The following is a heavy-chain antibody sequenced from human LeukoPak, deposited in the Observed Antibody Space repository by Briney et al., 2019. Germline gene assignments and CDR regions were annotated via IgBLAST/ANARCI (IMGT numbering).Heavy chain of an antibody. CDR2: TSATGGST. J-gene: IGHJ2*01. CDR3: AREFGVVNIPFWYFDL. V-gene: IGHV3-23*01. CDR1: GFTFSTYA. D-gene: IGHD3-3*01. Sequence: PGGSLRLSCVASGFTFSTYAMTWIRQAPGKGLEWVATTSATGGSTFYTHSVKGRFTISRDNSKNTLYLQMDSLRADDTAVYYCAREFGVVNIPFWYFDLWGRGTLVTVSS.